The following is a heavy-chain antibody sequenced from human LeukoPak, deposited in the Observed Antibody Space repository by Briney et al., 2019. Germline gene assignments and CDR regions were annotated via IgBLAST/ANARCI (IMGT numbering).Heavy chain of an antibody. Sequence: SETLSLTCTVSGGSISSYYWSWIRQPPGKGLEWIGYIYYSGSTNYNPSLKSRVTISVDTSKNQFSLKLSSVTAADTAVYYCARRDTTMARGAFDIWGQGTMVTVSS. CDR1: GGSISSYY. CDR3: ARRDTTMARGAFDI. D-gene: IGHD5-18*01. J-gene: IGHJ3*02. CDR2: IYYSGST. V-gene: IGHV4-59*01.